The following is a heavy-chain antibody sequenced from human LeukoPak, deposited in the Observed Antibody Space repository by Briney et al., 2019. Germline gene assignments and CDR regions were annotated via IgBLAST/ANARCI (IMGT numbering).Heavy chain of an antibody. CDR1: GYTFTGYY. D-gene: IGHD3-10*01. J-gene: IGHJ4*02. CDR3: ARDRDYGSGIFDY. Sequence: ASVKVSCKASGYTFTGYYMHWVRQAPGQGLEWMGWINPNSGGTNYAQKFQGRVTMTRDTSISTAYMELNRLRSDDTAVYYCARDRDYGSGIFDYWGQGTLVTISS. V-gene: IGHV1-2*02. CDR2: INPNSGGT.